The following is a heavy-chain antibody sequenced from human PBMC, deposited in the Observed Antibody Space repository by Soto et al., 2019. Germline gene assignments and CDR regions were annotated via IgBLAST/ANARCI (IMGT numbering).Heavy chain of an antibody. CDR3: ARCIQQDYYYGMDV. D-gene: IGHD5-18*01. V-gene: IGHV1-18*01. CDR2: ISADNGNT. Sequence: GASVKVSCKASGYTFYSHSISWVRQAPGQGLEWMGRISADNGNTKYAQKFRGRVTMTTDTSTSTVYMELRNLRSDDTAVYYCARCIQQDYYYGMDVWGQGTTVTFSS. CDR1: GYTFYSHS. J-gene: IGHJ6*02.